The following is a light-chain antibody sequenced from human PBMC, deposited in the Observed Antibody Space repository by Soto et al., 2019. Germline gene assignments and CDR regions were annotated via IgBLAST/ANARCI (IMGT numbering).Light chain of an antibody. CDR2: DVS. V-gene: IGKV1-33*01. CDR1: HDIKNY. Sequence: DIQMTQSPSSLSASVGDRVTITCQASHDIKNYLNWYLQKPGKAPKLLIYDVSNLDSGVPSRFTGSASGADFTFTISSLQPEDIGTYYCQQYKMHLSFGGGTKVEIK. CDR3: QQYKMHLS. J-gene: IGKJ4*01.